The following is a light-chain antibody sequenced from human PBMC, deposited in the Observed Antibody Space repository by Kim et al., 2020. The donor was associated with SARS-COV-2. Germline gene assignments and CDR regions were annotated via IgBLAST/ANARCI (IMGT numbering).Light chain of an antibody. CDR2: EVS. Sequence: QSASMSGSPGQSITISCTGTSSDVGSYNLVSWYQQYPGKAPKLMIYEVSERPSGVSIRFSGSKSGNTASLTISGLQAEDEAHYYCCSYAGSIYVF. CDR3: CSYAGSIYV. V-gene: IGLV2-23*02. CDR1: SSDVGSYNL. J-gene: IGLJ1*01.